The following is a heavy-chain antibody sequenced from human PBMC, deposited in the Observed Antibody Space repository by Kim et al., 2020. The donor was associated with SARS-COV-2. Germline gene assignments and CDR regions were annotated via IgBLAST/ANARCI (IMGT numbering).Heavy chain of an antibody. D-gene: IGHD3-22*01. CDR2: IYYSGST. J-gene: IGHJ3*02. CDR3: ARARITMIVVVGAFDI. V-gene: IGHV4-31*03. CDR1: GGSISSGNYY. Sequence: SETLSLTCTVSGGSISSGNYYWSWIRQHPGKGLEWIGYIYYSGSTYYNPSLKSRVTISVDTSKNQFSLKLSSVTAADTAVYCCARARITMIVVVGAFDIWRQGTMVTVSS.